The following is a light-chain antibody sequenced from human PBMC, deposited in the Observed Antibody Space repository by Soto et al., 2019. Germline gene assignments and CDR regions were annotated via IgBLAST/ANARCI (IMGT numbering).Light chain of an antibody. Sequence: DIQLTESPSTFFSSVGDRVTITFRAIPSGRNLFACYQQKPGRPPQVLIYDSSTLEHGVPSRFRGSGSGTAFTRTISSLQPEDVATYYCQKYNSAPWTFGQGTKVDIK. CDR1: PSGRNL. J-gene: IGKJ1*01. V-gene: IGKV1-27*01. CDR3: QKYNSAPWT. CDR2: DSS.